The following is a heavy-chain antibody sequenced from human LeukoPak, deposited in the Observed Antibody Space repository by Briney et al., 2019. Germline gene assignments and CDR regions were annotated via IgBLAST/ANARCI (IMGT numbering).Heavy chain of an antibody. Sequence: GGSLRLSCAASGFTFTNAWMSWVRQAPGKGLEWVGRIKKKTDDGTTDYAAPVKGRFTISRDDSKNTLYLQMNSLRAEDTAVYYCAKGEGGPSPFSWGQGTLVTVSS. CDR1: GFTFTNAW. CDR2: IKKKTDDGTT. CDR3: AKGEGGPSPFS. V-gene: IGHV3-15*01. J-gene: IGHJ4*02. D-gene: IGHD2-15*01.